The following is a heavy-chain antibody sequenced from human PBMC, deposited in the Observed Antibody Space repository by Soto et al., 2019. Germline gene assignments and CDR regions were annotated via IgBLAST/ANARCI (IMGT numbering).Heavy chain of an antibody. J-gene: IGHJ6*02. CDR1: GYTFTSYD. CDR2: MNPNSGNT. CDR3: ARWPDGYYYYGMDV. Sequence: VQLVQSGAEVKKPGASVKVSCKASGYTFTSYDINWVRQATGQGLEWMGWMNPNSGNTGYAQKFQGRVTMTRNTSISTDYMELSSLRSEDTAVYYCARWPDGYYYYGMDVWGQGTTVTVSS. V-gene: IGHV1-8*01.